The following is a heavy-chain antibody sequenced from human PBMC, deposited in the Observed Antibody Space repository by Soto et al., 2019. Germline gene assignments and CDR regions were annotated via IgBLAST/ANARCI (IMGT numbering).Heavy chain of an antibody. V-gene: IGHV3-64D*06. J-gene: IGHJ4*02. CDR2: INSNGGST. D-gene: IGHD5-18*01. CDR1: RFTFSSYA. Sequence: HLGGSLRLSCAASRFTFSSYAMHWVRQAPGKGLEYVSAINSNGGSTYYADSVKGRFTISRDNSKNTLYLQMSSLRAEDTAVYYCVKILQYSYGLPHWGQGTLVTVSS. CDR3: VKILQYSYGLPH.